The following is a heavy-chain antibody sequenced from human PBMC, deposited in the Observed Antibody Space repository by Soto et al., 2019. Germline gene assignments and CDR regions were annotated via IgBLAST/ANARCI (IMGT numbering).Heavy chain of an antibody. CDR2: ISGSGGST. CDR3: AKRGSGTFFDY. CDR1: GFTFSNYA. J-gene: IGHJ4*02. D-gene: IGHD3-10*01. Sequence: EVQLLESGGGLVQPGGSLRLSCAASGFTFSNYAMRWVRQAPGKGLEWVSAISGSGGSTYYADSVKCRFTISRDNSKNTLYLQMNSLRAEDTAVYYCAKRGSGTFFDYWGQGTLVTVSS. V-gene: IGHV3-23*01.